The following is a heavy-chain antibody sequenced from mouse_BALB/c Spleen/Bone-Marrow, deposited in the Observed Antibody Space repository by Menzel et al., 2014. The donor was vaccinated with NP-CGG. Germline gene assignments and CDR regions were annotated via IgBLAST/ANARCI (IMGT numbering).Heavy chain of an antibody. Sequence: EVKFVESGPGLMKPSQSLSLTCSVTGFSITSGYYWNWIRQFPGHTLEWMGYITFDGSYDYNPSLKNRISITRDTSNNQFFLKLNSVTAEDTASYYCARALGRYVWYFDVWGAGTTVTVSS. V-gene: IGHV3-6*02. CDR2: ITFDGSY. CDR3: ARALGRYVWYFDV. J-gene: IGHJ1*01. CDR1: GFSITSGYY. D-gene: IGHD2-14*01.